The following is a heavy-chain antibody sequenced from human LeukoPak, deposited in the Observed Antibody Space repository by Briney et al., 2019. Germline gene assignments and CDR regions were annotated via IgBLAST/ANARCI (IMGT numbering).Heavy chain of an antibody. D-gene: IGHD3-10*01. CDR2: ISGSGGST. V-gene: IGHV3-23*01. J-gene: IGHJ4*02. Sequence: SGGSLGLSCAASGFTFSSYAMSWVRQAPGKGLEWVSAISGSGGSTYYADSVKGRFTISRDNSKNTLYLQMNSLRAEDTAVYYCAKDEYYYGSGNYYFDYWGQGTLVTVSS. CDR1: GFTFSSYA. CDR3: AKDEYYYGSGNYYFDY.